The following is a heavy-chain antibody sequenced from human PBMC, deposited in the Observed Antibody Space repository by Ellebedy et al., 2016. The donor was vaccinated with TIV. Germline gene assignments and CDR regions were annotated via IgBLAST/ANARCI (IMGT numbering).Heavy chain of an antibody. D-gene: IGHD3-10*01. V-gene: IGHV3-30*09. Sequence: DSVKGRFAISRDDSKNTVYLQMNSLRPNDTAVYYCARDVGNEWAGNYFYGMDVWGQGTTVTVSS. CDR3: ARDVGNEWAGNYFYGMDV. J-gene: IGHJ6*02.